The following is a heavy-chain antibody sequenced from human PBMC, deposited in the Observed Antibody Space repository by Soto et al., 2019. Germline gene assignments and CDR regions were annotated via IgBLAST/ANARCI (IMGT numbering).Heavy chain of an antibody. Sequence: GGSLRLSCAASGFTFSIYGMHWVRQATGKGLEWVAVISFDGSNIHYADSVEGRFTISRDNSKNTLYLQMNSLRLEDTAVYYCAKKTPGGSLSPPDSWGQGTLVTVSS. V-gene: IGHV3-30*18. J-gene: IGHJ4*02. CDR2: ISFDGSNI. D-gene: IGHD5-12*01. CDR3: AKKTPGGSLSPPDS. CDR1: GFTFSIYG.